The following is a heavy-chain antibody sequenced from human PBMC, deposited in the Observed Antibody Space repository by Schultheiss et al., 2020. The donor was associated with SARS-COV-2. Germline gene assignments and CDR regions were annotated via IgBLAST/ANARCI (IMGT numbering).Heavy chain of an antibody. V-gene: IGHV4-34*01. Sequence: SETLSLTCAVYGGSFSGYYWSWIRQPPGKGLEWIGEINHSGSTNYNPSLKSRVTISVDTSTNQFSLKLSSVTAADTAVYNCAREHDFWSGYSYYYMDVWGKGTTVTVSS. CDR1: GGSFSGYY. J-gene: IGHJ6*03. D-gene: IGHD3-3*01. CDR2: INHSGST. CDR3: AREHDFWSGYSYYYMDV.